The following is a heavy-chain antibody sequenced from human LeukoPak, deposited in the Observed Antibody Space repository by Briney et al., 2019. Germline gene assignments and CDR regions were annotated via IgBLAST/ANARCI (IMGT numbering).Heavy chain of an antibody. CDR2: INHSGST. CDR3: ARQGPTYSSGWYLGNWFDP. Sequence: PSETLSLTCAVYGGSFSGYYWSWIRQPPGKGLEWIGEINHSGSTNYNPSLKSRVTISVDTSKNQFSLKLSSVTAADTAVYYCARQGPTYSSGWYLGNWFDPWGQGTLVTVSS. V-gene: IGHV4-34*01. CDR1: GGSFSGYY. J-gene: IGHJ5*02. D-gene: IGHD6-19*01.